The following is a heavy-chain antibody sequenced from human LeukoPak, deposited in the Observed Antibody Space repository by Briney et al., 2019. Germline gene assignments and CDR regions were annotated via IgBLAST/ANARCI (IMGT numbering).Heavy chain of an antibody. CDR2: IYTSGST. D-gene: IGHD1-26*01. CDR1: GGSISSGSYY. J-gene: IGHJ4*02. Sequence: PSETLSLTCTVSGGSISSGSYYWSWIRQPAGKGLEWIGRIYTSGSTNYNPSLKSRVTISVDTSKNQFSLKLSSVTAADTAVYYCAREKGSIVGATRYFDYWGQGTLVTVSS. V-gene: IGHV4-61*02. CDR3: AREKGSIVGATRYFDY.